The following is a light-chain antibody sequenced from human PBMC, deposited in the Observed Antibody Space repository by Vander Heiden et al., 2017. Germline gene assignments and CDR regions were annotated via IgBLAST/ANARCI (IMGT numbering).Light chain of an antibody. V-gene: IGLV3-25*03. CDR3: QSADSSGTYRV. J-gene: IGLJ2*01. CDR2: KDS. CDR1: ALPKQY. Sequence: SYELTQPPSVSVSPGPPARITCSGDALPKQYAYWYQQKPGQAPVLVIYKDSERPSGIPERFSGSSSGTTGTLTISGVQAEDEADYYCQSADSSGTYRVFGGGTKLTVL.